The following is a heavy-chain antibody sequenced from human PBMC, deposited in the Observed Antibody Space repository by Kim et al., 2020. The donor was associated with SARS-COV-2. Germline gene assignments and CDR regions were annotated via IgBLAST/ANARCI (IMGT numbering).Heavy chain of an antibody. D-gene: IGHD2-21*02. CDR3: ARGPPIGGGDCYSH. Sequence: SETLSLTCTVSSGSISSGDYYWSWIRQPPGKGLESIGYIYYTGSSHYNPSLNSRVTISIDTSKNQFSLKLSSVTAPDTAVHYCARGPPIGGGDCYSHWGQGTLVTVSS. V-gene: IGHV4-30-4*01. CDR2: IYYTGSS. CDR1: SGSISSGDYY. J-gene: IGHJ4*02.